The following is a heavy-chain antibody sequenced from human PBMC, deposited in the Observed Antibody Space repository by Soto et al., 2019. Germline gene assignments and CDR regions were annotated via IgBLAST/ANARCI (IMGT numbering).Heavy chain of an antibody. CDR1: GGSISSGGYS. Sequence: PSETLSLTCAVSGGSISSGGYSWSWIRQPPGKGLEWIGYIYHSGSTYYNPSLKSRVTISVDRSKNQFSLELSSVTAADTAVYYCASCFWSGYHVWGQGTLVTVSS. CDR2: IYHSGST. D-gene: IGHD3-3*01. J-gene: IGHJ4*02. V-gene: IGHV4-30-2*01. CDR3: ASCFWSGYHV.